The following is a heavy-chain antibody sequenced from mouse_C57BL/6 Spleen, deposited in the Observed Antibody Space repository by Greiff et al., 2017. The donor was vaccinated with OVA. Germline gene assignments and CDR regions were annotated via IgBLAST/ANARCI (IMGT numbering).Heavy chain of an antibody. CDR2: IHPNSGST. CDR1: GYTFTSYW. D-gene: IGHD2-3*01. J-gene: IGHJ4*01. CDR3: AIAMVAYDGYYLHAMDY. V-gene: IGHV1-64*01. Sequence: QVQLQQPGAELVKPGASVKLSCKASGYTFTSYWMHCVKQRPGQGLEWIGMIHPNSGSTNYNEKFKSKATLTVDKSSSTAYMQLSSLTSEDSAVYYCAIAMVAYDGYYLHAMDYWGQGTSVTVSS.